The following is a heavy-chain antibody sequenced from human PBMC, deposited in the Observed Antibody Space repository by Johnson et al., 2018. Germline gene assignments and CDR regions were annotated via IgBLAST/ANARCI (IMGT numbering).Heavy chain of an antibody. V-gene: IGHV3-21*06. Sequence: VQLQESGGGLVKPGGSLRLSCKASGFSFNVYSMTWVRQAPGQGLEWVSFIGAEIVYIQYADSVRGRFTISRDNAKNSLYLQMSALRVEDTAIYFCARGQWRVPGQRYYRDVWGKGTTVTVSS. CDR2: IGAEIVYI. J-gene: IGHJ6*03. D-gene: IGHD6-19*01. CDR1: GFSFNVYS. CDR3: ARGQWRVPGQRYYRDV.